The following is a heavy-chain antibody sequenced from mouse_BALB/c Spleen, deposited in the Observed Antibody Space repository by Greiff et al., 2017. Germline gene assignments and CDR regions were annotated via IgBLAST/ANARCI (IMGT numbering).Heavy chain of an antibody. Sequence: EVHLVESGGGLVQPGGSMKLSCVASGFTFSNYWMNWVRQSPEKGLEWVAEIRLKSNNYATHYAESVKGRFTISRDDSKSSVYLQMNNLRDEDTGIYYCTRMITTVVDYWGQGTTLTVSS. CDR1: GFTFSNYW. V-gene: IGHV6-6*02. J-gene: IGHJ2*01. CDR3: TRMITTVVDY. D-gene: IGHD1-1*01. CDR2: IRLKSNNYAT.